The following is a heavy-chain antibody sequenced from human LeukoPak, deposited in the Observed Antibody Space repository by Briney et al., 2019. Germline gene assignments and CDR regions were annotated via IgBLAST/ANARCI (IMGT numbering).Heavy chain of an antibody. J-gene: IGHJ4*02. CDR2: IPYDGSNK. CDR3: ARDAPRGYSSFVRYYFDY. D-gene: IGHD6-6*01. Sequence: PGGSLRLSCAASGFTFSSYAMHWVRQAPGKGLEWVAVIPYDGSNKYYADSVKGRFTISRDNSKNTLYLQMNSLRAEDTAVYYCARDAPRGYSSFVRYYFDYWGQGTLVTVSS. V-gene: IGHV3-30*01. CDR1: GFTFSSYA.